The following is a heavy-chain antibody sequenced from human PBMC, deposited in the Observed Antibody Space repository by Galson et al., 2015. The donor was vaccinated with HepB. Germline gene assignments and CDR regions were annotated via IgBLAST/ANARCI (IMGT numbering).Heavy chain of an antibody. V-gene: IGHV3-33*01. D-gene: IGHD6-19*01. CDR2: IWYDGSNK. J-gene: IGHJ4*02. CDR3: AREVMAGLTDY. Sequence: SLRLSCAASGFTFSSYGMHWVRQAPGKGLEWVAVIWYDGSNKYYADSVKGRFTISRDNSKNTLYLQMNSLRAEDTAVYYCAREVMAGLTDYWGQGTLVTVSS. CDR1: GFTFSSYG.